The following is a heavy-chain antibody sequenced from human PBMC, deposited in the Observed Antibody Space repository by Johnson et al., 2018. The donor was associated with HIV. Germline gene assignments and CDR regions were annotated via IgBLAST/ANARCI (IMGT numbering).Heavy chain of an antibody. CDR2: IKSKTDGGTT. J-gene: IGHJ3*02. Sequence: VQLVESGGGVVRPGGSLRLSCAASGFTFSNAWMSWVRQDPGKGLEWVGRIKSKTDGGTTDYGAPVKGRFTISRDNSKNTLYLQMNSLRAEDTAVYYCARDLLSSHLYAFDIWGQGTMVTVSS. CDR3: ARDLLSSHLYAFDI. D-gene: IGHD3-10*01. CDR1: GFTFSNAW. V-gene: IGHV3-15*01.